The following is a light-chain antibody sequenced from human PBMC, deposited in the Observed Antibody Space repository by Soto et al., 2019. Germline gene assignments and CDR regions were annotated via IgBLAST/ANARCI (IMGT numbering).Light chain of an antibody. CDR1: SSDVGGYDY. V-gene: IGLV2-14*01. J-gene: IGLJ2*01. CDR2: EVS. CDR3: ASYTISSTLVL. Sequence: QSVLTQPASVSGSPGQSITISCTGTSSDVGGYDYVSWYQHHPGKAPKVMIYEVSDRPSGVSDRFSGSKSGNTASLTISGLQAEDEADYYCASYTISSTLVLFGGGTKLTVL.